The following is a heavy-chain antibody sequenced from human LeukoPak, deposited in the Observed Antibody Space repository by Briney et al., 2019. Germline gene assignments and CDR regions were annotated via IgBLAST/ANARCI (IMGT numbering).Heavy chain of an antibody. J-gene: IGHJ4*02. Sequence: LSLTCTVSGGSISSSSYYWGWIRQPPGKGLEWVSSISSSSSYIYYADSVKGRFTISRDNAKNSLYLQMNSLRAEDTTVYYCARDYDYGDGLFDYWGQGTLVTVSS. CDR1: GGSISSSS. CDR2: ISSSSSYI. V-gene: IGHV3-21*01. CDR3: ARDYDYGDGLFDY. D-gene: IGHD4-17*01.